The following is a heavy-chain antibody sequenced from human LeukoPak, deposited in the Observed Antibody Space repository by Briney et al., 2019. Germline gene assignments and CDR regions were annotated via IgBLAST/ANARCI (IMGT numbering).Heavy chain of an antibody. CDR3: ARRLTQYDCFDP. CDR1: GFTFSSYG. J-gene: IGHJ5*02. Sequence: GGSLRLSCVASGFTFSSYGMHWVRQAPGKGPEWVAVISYDGSDRYYANFVKGRFTISRDNSKNTLFLQTNSMRPEDTAVYYCARRLTQYDCFDPWGQGILVTVSS. V-gene: IGHV3-30*03. CDR2: ISYDGSDR. D-gene: IGHD2-2*01.